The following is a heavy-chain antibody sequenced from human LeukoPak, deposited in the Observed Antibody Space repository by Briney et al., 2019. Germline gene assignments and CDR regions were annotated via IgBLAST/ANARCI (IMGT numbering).Heavy chain of an antibody. CDR3: ATVGRSTRPGH. CDR2: ISSSGSAI. D-gene: IGHD6-6*01. CDR1: GFTFSSYE. J-gene: IGHJ4*02. Sequence: GGSLRLSCVASGFTFSSYEMNWVRQAPGKGLEWVSYISSSGSAIHYADSVKGRFTISRDNAKNSLYLQMNSLSAEDTAVYYCATVGRSTRPGHWGQGALVTVSS. V-gene: IGHV3-48*03.